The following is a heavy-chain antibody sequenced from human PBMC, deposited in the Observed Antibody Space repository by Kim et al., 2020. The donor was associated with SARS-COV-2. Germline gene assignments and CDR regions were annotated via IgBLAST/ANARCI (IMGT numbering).Heavy chain of an antibody. CDR2: IHYSGST. D-gene: IGHD5-18*01. V-gene: IGHV4-59*01. J-gene: IGHJ4*02. Sequence: SETLSLTCTVSDGSISSYYWSWIRQPPGKGLEWIGYIHYSGSTIYNPSLKSRLTISVDTSKNQFSLKLSSVTAADTAVYYCARVDADSSGLPYFDYWGQGTLVTVSS. CDR3: ARVDADSSGLPYFDY. CDR1: DGSISSYY.